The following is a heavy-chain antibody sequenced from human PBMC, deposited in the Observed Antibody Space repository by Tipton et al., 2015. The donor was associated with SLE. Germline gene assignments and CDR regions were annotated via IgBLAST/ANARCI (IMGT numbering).Heavy chain of an antibody. CDR1: TFTFSSYF. CDR2: ISNDGSSQ. J-gene: IGHJ4*02. D-gene: IGHD3-3*01. Sequence: SLRLSCAASTFTFSSYFMHWVRQAPGKGLEWVAVISNDGSSQFYTDSVKGRFTISRDNSNNMMYLQMNSPRPDDTAVYYCARDLGHYDLLSWGYYFDYWGQGTLVTVSS. CDR3: ARDLGHYDLLSWGYYFDY. V-gene: IGHV3-30*03.